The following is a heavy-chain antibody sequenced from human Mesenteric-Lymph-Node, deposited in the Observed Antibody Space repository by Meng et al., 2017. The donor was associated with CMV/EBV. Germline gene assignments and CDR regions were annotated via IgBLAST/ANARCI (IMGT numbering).Heavy chain of an antibody. V-gene: IGHV3-48*03. CDR3: AGGGGDWANFDS. D-gene: IGHD2-21*01. CDR1: GFTFSNYE. Sequence: GESLKISCEASGFTFSNYEMNWVRQAPGKGLEWLSYISGRSTIIYYADSVRGRSTISRDNAKNSLYLQMNSLRVDDTAVYYCAGGGGDWANFDSWGQGTLVTVSS. CDR2: ISGRSTII. J-gene: IGHJ4*02.